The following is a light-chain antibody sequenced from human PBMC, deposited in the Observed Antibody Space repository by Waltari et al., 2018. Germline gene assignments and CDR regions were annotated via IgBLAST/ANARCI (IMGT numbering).Light chain of an antibody. V-gene: IGKV3-20*01. CDR3: HQYSSTPWT. CDR1: QTVSSSH. Sequence: EIVLTQSPGTLSLSPGERAAVSCRASQTVSSSHLAWSQQKPGQAPRLLIYGASTRASGIPDRFSGGGFGTDFTITIDRLEPEDFAVYYCHQYSSTPWTFGQGTRVEIK. CDR2: GAS. J-gene: IGKJ1*01.